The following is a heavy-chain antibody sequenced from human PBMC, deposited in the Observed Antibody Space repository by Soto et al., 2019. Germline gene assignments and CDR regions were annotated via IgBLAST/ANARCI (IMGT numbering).Heavy chain of an antibody. D-gene: IGHD3-22*01. J-gene: IGHJ4*02. CDR3: TTSPDYYDSSGYDLYFDY. CDR2: IKSKTDGGTT. CDR1: GFTFSNAW. Sequence: GGSLRLSCAASGFTFSNAWMNWVRQAPGKGLGWVGRIKSKTDGGTTDYAAPVKGRFTISRDDSKNTLYLQMNSLKTEDTAVYYCTTSPDYYDSSGYDLYFDYWGQGTQVTVSS. V-gene: IGHV3-15*07.